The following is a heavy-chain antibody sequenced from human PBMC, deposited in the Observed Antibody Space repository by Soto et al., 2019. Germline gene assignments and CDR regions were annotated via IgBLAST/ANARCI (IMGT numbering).Heavy chain of an antibody. Sequence: RASVKVSCKASGYTFTSYGISWVRQAPGQGLEWMGWISAYNGNTNYAQKLQGRVTMTTDTSTSTAYMELRSLRSDDTAVYYCARDGYSSGWTTLSVYYYYGMDVWGQGTTVTVSS. CDR1: GYTFTSYG. CDR3: ARDGYSSGWTTLSVYYYYGMDV. J-gene: IGHJ6*02. CDR2: ISAYNGNT. V-gene: IGHV1-18*04. D-gene: IGHD6-19*01.